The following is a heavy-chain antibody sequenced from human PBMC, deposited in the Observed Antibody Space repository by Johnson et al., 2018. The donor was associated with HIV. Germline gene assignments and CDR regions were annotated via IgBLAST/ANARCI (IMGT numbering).Heavy chain of an antibody. CDR3: ARRAMDTSTWLGGSLNAFDI. Sequence: MLLVESGGGLVQPGGSLRLSCAASGFTFSGYWMTWVRQAPGKVLEWVANIKEDGSEKYYVDSVKGRFTISRDNAKNSLYLQMNTLRAEDTAVYYCARRAMDTSTWLGGSLNAFDIWGQGTMVTVSS. V-gene: IGHV3-7*01. D-gene: IGHD6-13*01. CDR1: GFTFSGYW. J-gene: IGHJ3*02. CDR2: IKEDGSEK.